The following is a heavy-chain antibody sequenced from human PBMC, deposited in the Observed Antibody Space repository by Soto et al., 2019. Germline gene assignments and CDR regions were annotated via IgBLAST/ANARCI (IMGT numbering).Heavy chain of an antibody. Sequence: SVKVSCKASGGTFSSYAISWVRQAPGQGLEWMGGIIPIFGTANYAQKFQGRVTITADESTSTAYMELSSPRSEDTAVYYCARDMTTVVIGAFDIWGQGTMVTVSS. CDR3: ARDMTTVVIGAFDI. V-gene: IGHV1-69*13. D-gene: IGHD4-17*01. J-gene: IGHJ3*02. CDR1: GGTFSSYA. CDR2: IIPIFGTA.